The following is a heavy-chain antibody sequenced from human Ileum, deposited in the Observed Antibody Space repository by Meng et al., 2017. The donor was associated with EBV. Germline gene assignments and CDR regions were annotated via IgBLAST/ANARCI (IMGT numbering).Heavy chain of an antibody. V-gene: IGHV4-39*01. CDR1: GVSIDRSSDN. CDR2: IYYSGTT. CDR3: ARGYSSGWYYFDS. Sequence: QPHLREPAPELVKPSETLLLTCTVSGVSIDRSSDNWGWIRQSPGKGLEWMGNIYYSGTTYYNPSLKSRVTISVDTSKNQFSLKLSSVTAADTAVYYCARGYSSGWYYFDSWGQGTLVTVSS. J-gene: IGHJ4*02. D-gene: IGHD6-19*01.